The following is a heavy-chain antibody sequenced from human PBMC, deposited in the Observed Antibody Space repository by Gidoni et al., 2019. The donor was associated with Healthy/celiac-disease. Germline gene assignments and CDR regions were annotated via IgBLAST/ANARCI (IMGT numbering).Heavy chain of an antibody. CDR1: GYTFTGYY. V-gene: IGHV1-2*02. J-gene: IGHJ5*02. CDR2: INPNSGGT. D-gene: IGHD2-2*01. CDR3: ARAYCSSTSCFFGWFDP. Sequence: VQLVQSGAEVKKPGASVEVSCKASGYTFTGYYMHWVRQAPGQGLEWMGWINPNSGGTNYAQKFQSRVTMTSDTSISTAYMELSRLRSDDTAVYYCARAYCSSTSCFFGWFDPWGQGTLVTVSS.